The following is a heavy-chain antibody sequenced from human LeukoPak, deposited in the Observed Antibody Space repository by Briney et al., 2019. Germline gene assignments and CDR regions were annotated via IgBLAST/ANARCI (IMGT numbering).Heavy chain of an antibody. V-gene: IGHV1-2*02. Sequence: ASVKVSCKASGYTFTGFYIHWMRQDPGQGLEWMGWINPNSGGTNYAQKFQGRVTMTRDTSISTVYMELSRLRSDDTAVYYCARGGAQEYTSGWHIGNFDYWGQGTLVTVSS. D-gene: IGHD6-19*01. CDR2: INPNSGGT. J-gene: IGHJ4*02. CDR1: GYTFTGFY. CDR3: ARGGAQEYTSGWHIGNFDY.